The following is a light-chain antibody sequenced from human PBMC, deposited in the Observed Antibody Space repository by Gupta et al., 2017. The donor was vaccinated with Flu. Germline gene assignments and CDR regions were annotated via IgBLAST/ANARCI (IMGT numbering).Light chain of an antibody. CDR2: GAS. Sequence: EIVMTQSPDTLSVSPGERATLSCRASQSVSSNLAWYQQKPGQAPSLLIYGASTRATGIPGRFSGSGSGTEFTLTISSLQSEDFVVYYCQQYNNWPLTFGGGTKVEIK. V-gene: IGKV3-15*01. CDR1: QSVSSN. J-gene: IGKJ4*01. CDR3: QQYNNWPLT.